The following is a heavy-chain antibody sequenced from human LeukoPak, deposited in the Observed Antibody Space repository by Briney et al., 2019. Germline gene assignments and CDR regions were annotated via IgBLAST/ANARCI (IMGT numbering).Heavy chain of an antibody. Sequence: GGSQRLSCAASGFTFSSYGMHWVRQAPGKGLEWVAVIWYDGSNKYYADSVKGRFTISRDNSKNTLYLQMNSLRAEDTAVYYCARGFGGATSNWFDPWGQGTLVTVSS. V-gene: IGHV3-33*01. CDR1: GFTFSSYG. D-gene: IGHD1-26*01. CDR3: ARGFGGATSNWFDP. CDR2: IWYDGSNK. J-gene: IGHJ5*02.